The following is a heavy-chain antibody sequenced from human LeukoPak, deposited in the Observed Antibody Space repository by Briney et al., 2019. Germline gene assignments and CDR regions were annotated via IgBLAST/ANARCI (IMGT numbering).Heavy chain of an antibody. J-gene: IGHJ4*02. CDR1: GFTFRTYW. CDR2: INEDGSIT. V-gene: IGHV3-74*01. Sequence: GGSLRLSCTVSGFTFRTYWMHWVRQVPGEGLVWVSRINEDGSITNYADSVKGRFSISRDNAKNTLYLQMNSLRAEDTAVYYCGRDLGGRSGYWGQGTLVTVSS. D-gene: IGHD1-26*01. CDR3: GRDLGGRSGY.